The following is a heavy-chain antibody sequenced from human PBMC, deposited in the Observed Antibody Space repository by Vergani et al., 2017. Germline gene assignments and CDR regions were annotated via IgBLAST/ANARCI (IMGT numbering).Heavy chain of an antibody. J-gene: IGHJ4*02. CDR1: GGSISSHY. CDR3: ARGGRQQLVQTYFDY. D-gene: IGHD6-13*01. CDR2: IYYSGST. V-gene: IGHV4-59*11. Sequence: QVQLQESGPGLVKPSETLSLTCTVSGGSISSHYWSWIRQPPGKGLEWIGYIYYSGSTNYNPSLKSRVTISVDTSKNQFSLKLSSVTAAETAVYYCARGGRQQLVQTYFDYWGQGTLVTVSS.